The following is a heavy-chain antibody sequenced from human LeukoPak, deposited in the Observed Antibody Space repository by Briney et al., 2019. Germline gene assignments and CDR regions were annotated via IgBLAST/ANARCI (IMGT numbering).Heavy chain of an antibody. V-gene: IGHV4-38-2*01. CDR2: IYHSGST. D-gene: IGHD2-2*01. CDR1: GYSISSGYY. CDR3: ARPYCSSTSCFRYYFDY. J-gene: IGHJ4*02. Sequence: SETLSLTCAVSGYSISSGYYWGWIRQPPGKGLEWIGSIYHSGSTYYNPSLKSRVTISVDTSKNQFSLKLSSVTAADTAVYYCARPYCSSTSCFRYYFDYWGQGTLATVSS.